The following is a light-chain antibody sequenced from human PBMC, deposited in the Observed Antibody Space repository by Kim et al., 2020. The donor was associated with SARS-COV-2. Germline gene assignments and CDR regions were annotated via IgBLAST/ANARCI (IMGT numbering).Light chain of an antibody. CDR3: MQGTYWPYT. CDR2: KVS. CDR1: QSLVFRDGNTY. J-gene: IGKJ2*01. V-gene: IGKV2D-30*01. Sequence: DVVMTQSPLSLPVTLGQPASISCRSSQSLVFRDGNTYLNWFHQRSGQSPRRLIYKVSKWDSGVPDRFRGSGSGTDFTLKIDRVEADDIGVYYCMQGTYWPYTFGQGTKLEI.